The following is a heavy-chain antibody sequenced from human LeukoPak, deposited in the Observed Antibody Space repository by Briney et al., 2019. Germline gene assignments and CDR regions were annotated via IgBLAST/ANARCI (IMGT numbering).Heavy chain of an antibody. V-gene: IGHV1-58*01. Sequence: SVKVSCKTCGFTFSTSVVQWVRQARGQPLEWIGWIIVGSGATNYAQSLQGRFTITRDMSTNTAYMELSSLGSEDSAVYYCAAELYGVYTDCCTFHLWGQGTLVTVSS. D-gene: IGHD4-17*01. J-gene: IGHJ3*01. CDR3: AAELYGVYTDCCTFHL. CDR1: GFTFSTSV. CDR2: IIVGSGAT.